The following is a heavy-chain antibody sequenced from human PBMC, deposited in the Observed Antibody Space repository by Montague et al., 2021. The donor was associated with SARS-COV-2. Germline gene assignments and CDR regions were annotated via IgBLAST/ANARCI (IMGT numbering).Heavy chain of an antibody. Sequence: SLRLSCAASGFTFRSYWMHWVRQVPGRGLVWVSRIKHDGTSTNXXXSXXXRFTISRDNAKNTLSLQMNNLRAEDTAVYYCVRPLWFGDSDYYFESWGQGTLVTVSS. CDR1: GFTFRSYW. D-gene: IGHD3-10*01. V-gene: IGHV3-74*01. J-gene: IGHJ4*02. CDR2: IKHDGTST. CDR3: VRPLWFGDSDYYFES.